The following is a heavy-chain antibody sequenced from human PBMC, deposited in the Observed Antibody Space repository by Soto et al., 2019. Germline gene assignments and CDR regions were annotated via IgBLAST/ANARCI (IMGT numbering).Heavy chain of an antibody. J-gene: IGHJ4*01. Sequence: QTGGSGRLSCKASGFSFSDYAMTGGRQAPGKGLGWVSVISGSGDNTFYAASVKGRFAISRDNSKDVLYLQMNSLSADDAAVYFCAKGRAITVYGVDILFDYWGLGTLVTVSS. D-gene: IGHD3-3*01. CDR1: GFSFSDYA. CDR2: ISGSGDNT. CDR3: AKGRAITVYGVDILFDY. V-gene: IGHV3-23*01.